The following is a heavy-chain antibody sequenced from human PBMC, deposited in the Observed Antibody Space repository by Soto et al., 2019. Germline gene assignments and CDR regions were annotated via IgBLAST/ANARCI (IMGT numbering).Heavy chain of an antibody. CDR2: INPNGGDT. CDR3: ARVPYSSGLVVYLDY. D-gene: IGHD5-18*01. Sequence: ASVKVSCKASGYMFTYYHVHWVRQAPGQGLEWMGIINPNGGDTRYAQKFQGRVTMTRDTSTSTVYMEVSSLSSEDTAPNYCARVPYSSGLVVYLDYGGEGTLVTV. V-gene: IGHV1-46*01. J-gene: IGHJ4*02. CDR1: GYMFTYYH.